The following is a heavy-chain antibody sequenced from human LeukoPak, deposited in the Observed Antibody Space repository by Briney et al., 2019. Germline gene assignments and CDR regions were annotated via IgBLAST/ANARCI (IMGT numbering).Heavy chain of an antibody. J-gene: IGHJ4*02. D-gene: IGHD6-6*01. CDR3: ATAESGWQLAQYFFNY. Sequence: SETLSLTCTVSGGSISSSSYYWGWIRQPPGKGLEWIGSIYYSGSTYYNPSLKSRVTISVDTSRNQFSLTLSSVTAADTALYFCATAESGWQLAQYFFNYWGQGTLVTVSS. CDR1: GGSISSSSYY. CDR2: IYYSGST. V-gene: IGHV4-39*01.